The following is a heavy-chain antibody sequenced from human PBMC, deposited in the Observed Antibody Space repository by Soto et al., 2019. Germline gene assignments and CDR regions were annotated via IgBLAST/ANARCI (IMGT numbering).Heavy chain of an antibody. CDR1: GFTFSSYG. J-gene: IGHJ4*02. CDR2: ISYDGSNK. V-gene: IGHV3-30*18. CDR3: AKVDRPLY. Sequence: QVQLVESGGGVVQPGRSLRLSCAASGFTFSSYGMHWVRQAPGKGLEWVAVISYDGSNKYYADSVKGRFTISRDNSKNTLYLQMNSLRAEDTAVYYCAKVDRPLYWGQGTLVTVSS.